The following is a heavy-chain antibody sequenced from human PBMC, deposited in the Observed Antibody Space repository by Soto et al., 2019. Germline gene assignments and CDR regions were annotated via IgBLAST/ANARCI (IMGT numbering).Heavy chain of an antibody. CDR3: ARFFYGDYLQGDY. Sequence: SETLSLTCAVSDASISSAYWWRWVRQPPGKGLEWIGYIYHSGSTYYNPSFKSRVIISLDASKSQFSLNLSSLTAADTAVYYCARFFYGDYLQGDYWGQGTLVTVSS. D-gene: IGHD4-17*01. V-gene: IGHV4-4*02. J-gene: IGHJ4*02. CDR1: DASISSAYW. CDR2: IYHSGST.